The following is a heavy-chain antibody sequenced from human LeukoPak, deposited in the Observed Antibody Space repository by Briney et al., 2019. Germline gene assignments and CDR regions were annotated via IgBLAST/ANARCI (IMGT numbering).Heavy chain of an antibody. D-gene: IGHD2-2*01. CDR1: GGSINSYF. J-gene: IGHJ4*02. V-gene: IGHV4-59*12. CDR2: IHHTGIT. Sequence: KSSETLSLTCTVSGGSINSYFWSWIRQSPGKGLELIGYIHHTGITNYNPSLKSRVTMSMDTSKNQFSLKLSSATAADTAVYYCARDTSEFTALSENFDYWGQGTLVTVSS. CDR3: ARDTSEFTALSENFDY.